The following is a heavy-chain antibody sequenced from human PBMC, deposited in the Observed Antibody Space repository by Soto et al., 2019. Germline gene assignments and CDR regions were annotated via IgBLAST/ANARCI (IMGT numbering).Heavy chain of an antibody. CDR2: INHVGGT. J-gene: IGHJ5*02. CDR3: VRIRYQLPSSVLWLGP. Sequence: PSDTLSLTSAVYGGFLSESYWTWIRQPPGKGLEWIGEINHVGGTNYNPSLKSRVTMSVDTSQNQFSLRLISVTAADTAMYFCVRIRYQLPSSVLWLGPWGEVTSVPVCS. D-gene: IGHD3-16*01. CDR1: GGFLSESY. V-gene: IGHV4-34*01.